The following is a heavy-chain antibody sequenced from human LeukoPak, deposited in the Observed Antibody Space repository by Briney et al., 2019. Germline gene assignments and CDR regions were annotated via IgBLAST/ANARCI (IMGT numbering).Heavy chain of an antibody. Sequence: GGSLRLSCAASGFTVSSNYMSWVRQAPGKGLEWVSVIYSGGSTYYADSVKGRFTISRDNSKNTLYLQMNSLRAEDTAVYYCATSIVGFTYDEHFQHWGQGTLVTVSS. CDR2: IYSGGST. CDR1: GFTVSSNY. V-gene: IGHV3-53*01. J-gene: IGHJ1*01. D-gene: IGHD1-26*01. CDR3: ATSIVGFTYDEHFQH.